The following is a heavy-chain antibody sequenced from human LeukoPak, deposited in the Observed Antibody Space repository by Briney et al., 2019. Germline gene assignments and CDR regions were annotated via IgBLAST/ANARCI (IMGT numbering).Heavy chain of an antibody. CDR2: IYPGDSDT. D-gene: IGHD3-10*01. CDR1: GYSFTSYW. CDR3: SRFTMLRRVNDAFDI. Sequence: GESLKISCKGSGYSFTSYWIGWVRQMPGKGLEWMGIIYPGDSDTRYSPSFQGQVTISADKSISTAYLQWSSLKASDTAMYYCSRFTMLRRVNDAFDIWGQGTMVTVSS. V-gene: IGHV5-51*01. J-gene: IGHJ3*02.